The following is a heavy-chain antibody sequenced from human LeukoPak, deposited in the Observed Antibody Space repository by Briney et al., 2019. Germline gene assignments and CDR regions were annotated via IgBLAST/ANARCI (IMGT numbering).Heavy chain of an antibody. CDR3: ARALKGVLNWFDP. J-gene: IGHJ5*02. V-gene: IGHV4-34*01. Sequence: PSETLSLTCAVYGGSFSAYYWSWIRQPPGKGLEWIGEINHSGNSNYNPSLKSRVTISVDTSKNQFSLKLSSVTAADTAVYYCARALKGVLNWFDPWGQGTLVTVSS. CDR1: GGSFSAYY. CDR2: INHSGNS. D-gene: IGHD3-3*01.